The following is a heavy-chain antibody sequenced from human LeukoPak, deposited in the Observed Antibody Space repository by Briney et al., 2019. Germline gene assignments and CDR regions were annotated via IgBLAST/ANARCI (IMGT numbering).Heavy chain of an antibody. V-gene: IGHV1-18*01. CDR1: GYDLNTYA. J-gene: IGHJ4*01. CDR3: ARDFAMVRVFDF. Sequence: GASVKVSCKASGYDLNTYAFSWVRQAPGQGLEWMGWISSYNGKTENVKNFRGRVTLTTDISTGTAYMELRGLTSDDTAVYYCARDFAMVRVFDFWGQGTLVTVSS. CDR2: ISSYNGKT. D-gene: IGHD3-10*01.